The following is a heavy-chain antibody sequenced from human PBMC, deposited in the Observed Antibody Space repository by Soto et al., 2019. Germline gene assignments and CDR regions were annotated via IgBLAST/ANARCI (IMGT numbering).Heavy chain of an antibody. Sequence: ASVKVSCKASGHTFTSYGISWVRQAPGQGREWKGWISAYNGNRNYTQKLQGRVTMTTDTSTSTDYRELRSLRSDDTAVYYCAISGQPRSYYYYYGMDVWGQGTTVTVSS. CDR1: GHTFTSYG. CDR3: AISGQPRSYYYYYGMDV. J-gene: IGHJ6*02. V-gene: IGHV1-18*01. CDR2: ISAYNGNR. D-gene: IGHD3-10*01.